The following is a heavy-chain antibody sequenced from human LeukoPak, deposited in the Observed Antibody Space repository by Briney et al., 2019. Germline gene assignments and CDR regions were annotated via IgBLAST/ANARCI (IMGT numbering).Heavy chain of an antibody. CDR1: GYTFTSYY. V-gene: IGHV1-46*01. CDR2: INPSGGST. J-gene: IGHJ3*02. CDR3: ARDVVATYYDFWSGDAFDI. Sequence: ASVKVSCNASGYTFTSYYMHWVRQAPGQGLEWMGIINPSGGSTSYAQKFQGRVTMTRDTSISTAYMELSRLRSDDTAVYYCARDVVATYYDFWSGDAFDIWGQGTMVTVSS. D-gene: IGHD3-3*01.